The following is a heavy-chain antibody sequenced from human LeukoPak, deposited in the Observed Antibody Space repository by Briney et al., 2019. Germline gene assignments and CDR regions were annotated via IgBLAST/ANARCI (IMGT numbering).Heavy chain of an antibody. Sequence: GGSLRLSCAASGLTFSSSAMMWVRQAPGKGLEWVSTISSSGGSTYYADSVKGRFTISRDNSKNTLYLQMNNLGVEDTAVYYCTKVRSGSSNWALRVFDYWGQGALVTVSS. CDR3: TKVRSGSSNWALRVFDY. CDR1: GLTFSSSA. D-gene: IGHD6-13*01. V-gene: IGHV3-23*01. J-gene: IGHJ4*02. CDR2: ISSSGGST.